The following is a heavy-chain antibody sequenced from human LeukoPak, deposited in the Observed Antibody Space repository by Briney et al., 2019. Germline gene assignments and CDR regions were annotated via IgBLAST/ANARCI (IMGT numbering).Heavy chain of an antibody. D-gene: IGHD5-18*01. CDR3: AGDTYGTDS. V-gene: IGHV4-59*01. J-gene: IGHJ5*01. Sequence: SETLSLTCTVSGGSISSYYWNWIRQPPGKGLQWIGYIYYSGNSNYNPSLKSRVTISIDTPKNQFSLKLTSVTAADTAVYYCAGDTYGTDSWGQGTLVTVPS. CDR1: GGSISSYY. CDR2: IYYSGNS.